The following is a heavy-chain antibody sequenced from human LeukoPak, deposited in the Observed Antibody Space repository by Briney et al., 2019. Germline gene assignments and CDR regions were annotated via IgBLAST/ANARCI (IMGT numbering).Heavy chain of an antibody. V-gene: IGHV3-11*04. D-gene: IGHD5-12*01. Sequence: SGGSLRLSCAASGFIISDYYMSWIRQAPGKGLEWISYISSTSESTIDYGDAVKGRFTISRDNSKNTLYLQMNSLRGEDTAVYYCARDPEYSGYAEKWGQGTLVTVSS. J-gene: IGHJ4*02. CDR1: GFIISDYY. CDR2: ISSTSESTI. CDR3: ARDPEYSGYAEK.